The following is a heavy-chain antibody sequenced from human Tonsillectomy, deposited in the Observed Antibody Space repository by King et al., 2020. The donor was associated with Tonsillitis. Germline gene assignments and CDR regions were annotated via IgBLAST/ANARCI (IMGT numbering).Heavy chain of an antibody. CDR2: IYYSGST. J-gene: IGHJ4*02. CDR1: GGSISSSSYY. V-gene: IGHV4-39*01. D-gene: IGHD5-18*01. Sequence: QLQESGPGLVKPSETLSLTCTVSGGSISSSSYYWGWIRQPPGKGLEWIGSIYYSGSTYYNPSLKSRVTISVDTSKNQFSLNLSSVTAADTAVYYCATLDTAMVTSLDYWGQGTLVTVSS. CDR3: ATLDTAMVTSLDY.